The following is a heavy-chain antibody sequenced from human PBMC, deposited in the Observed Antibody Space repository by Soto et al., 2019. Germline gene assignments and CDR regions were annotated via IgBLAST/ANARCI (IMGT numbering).Heavy chain of an antibody. Sequence: QVQLVQSGAEVKKPGASVKVSCKASGYTFTSYDIYWVRQATGQGLEWMGWMHPNSGNTGYAQKFQGRVTMTRNTSITTAYMEPSSLTSEDTAVYYCARGLRYRQEWGQGTLVTVSS. CDR2: MHPNSGNT. J-gene: IGHJ4*02. CDR3: ARGLRYRQE. D-gene: IGHD4-4*01. CDR1: GYTFTSYD. V-gene: IGHV1-8*01.